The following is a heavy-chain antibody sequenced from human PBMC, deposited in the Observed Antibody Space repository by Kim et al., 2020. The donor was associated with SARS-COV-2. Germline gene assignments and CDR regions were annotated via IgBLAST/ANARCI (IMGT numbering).Heavy chain of an antibody. J-gene: IGHJ6*02. V-gene: IGHV1-69*01. CDR3: ARIAVAGIPHGMDV. D-gene: IGHD6-19*01. Sequence: AQKFQGRVTITADESTSTAYMELSSLRSEDTAVYYCARIAVAGIPHGMDVWGQGTTVTVSS.